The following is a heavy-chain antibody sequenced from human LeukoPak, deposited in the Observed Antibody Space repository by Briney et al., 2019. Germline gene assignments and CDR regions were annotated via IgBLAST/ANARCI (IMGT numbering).Heavy chain of an antibody. D-gene: IGHD1-7*01. J-gene: IGHJ5*02. Sequence: PSETLSLTCTVSGGSISSGSYYWSWIRQPAGKGLEWIGRIYTSGSTNYNPSLKSRVTISVDTSKNQFSLKLSSVTAADTAVYYCAKHAGNTGPFNWFDPWGQGTLVTVSS. V-gene: IGHV4-61*02. CDR2: IYTSGST. CDR3: AKHAGNTGPFNWFDP. CDR1: GGSISSGSYY.